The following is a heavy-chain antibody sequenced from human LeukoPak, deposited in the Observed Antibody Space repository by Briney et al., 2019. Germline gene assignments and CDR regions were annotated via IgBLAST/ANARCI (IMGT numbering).Heavy chain of an antibody. Sequence: GGSLRLSCGASGFSFTTYWMGWVRQAPGKGLEWVSAISGGGGTTYYADSVKGRFTISRDSSKNTLYLQMNSLRAEDTAVYYCARDSSYYDYVWGSYPRMYFDYWGQGTLVTVSS. CDR1: GFSFTTYW. CDR3: ARDSSYYDYVWGSYPRMYFDY. V-gene: IGHV3-23*01. CDR2: ISGGGGTT. D-gene: IGHD3-16*02. J-gene: IGHJ4*02.